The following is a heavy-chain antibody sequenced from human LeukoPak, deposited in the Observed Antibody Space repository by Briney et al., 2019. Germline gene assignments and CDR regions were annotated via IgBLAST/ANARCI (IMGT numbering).Heavy chain of an antibody. CDR1: GGSISSYY. CDR3: ARLRKDSSGYYYVGY. D-gene: IGHD3-22*01. Sequence: SETLSLTCTVSGGSISSYYWSWIRQPPGKGLEWIGYIYYSGSTNYNPPLKSRVTISVDTSKNQFSLKLSSATAADTAVYYCARLRKDSSGYYYVGYWGQGTLVTVSS. V-gene: IGHV4-59*08. J-gene: IGHJ4*02. CDR2: IYYSGST.